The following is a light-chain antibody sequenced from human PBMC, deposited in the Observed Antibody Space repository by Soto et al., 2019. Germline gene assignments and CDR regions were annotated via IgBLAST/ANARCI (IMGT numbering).Light chain of an antibody. CDR2: EAS. Sequence: QSALTQPASVSGSPGQSITISCTGTNSDVGSHNFVSWYQQYPGKAPKLLIYEASKRPSGLSNRFSGSKSGNTASLTISGLQAEDEADYYCCSLTNGATGVFCGGTKVTVL. V-gene: IGLV2-23*01. CDR3: CSLTNGATGV. J-gene: IGLJ3*02. CDR1: NSDVGSHNF.